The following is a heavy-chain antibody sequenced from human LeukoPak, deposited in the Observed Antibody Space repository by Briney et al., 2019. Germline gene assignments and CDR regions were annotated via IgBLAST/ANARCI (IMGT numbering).Heavy chain of an antibody. D-gene: IGHD4-17*01. CDR2: IYSGGTT. V-gene: IGHV3-66*01. Sequence: GGSLRLSCVVSGFTVTSNYMSWVRQAPGKGLEWVSVIYSGGTTNYADSVKGRFTVYRDNSKNTLYLQMNSLRAEDTAVYYCASKLTSGYWGQGTLVTVSS. CDR1: GFTVTSNY. J-gene: IGHJ4*02. CDR3: ASKLTSGY.